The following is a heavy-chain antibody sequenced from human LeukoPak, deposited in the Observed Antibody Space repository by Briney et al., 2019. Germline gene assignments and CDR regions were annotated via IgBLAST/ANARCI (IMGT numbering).Heavy chain of an antibody. D-gene: IGHD2-2*01. CDR2: ISYDGSNK. J-gene: IGHJ5*02. CDR3: ARRDRYCSSTSCYSVVDP. V-gene: IGHV3-30-3*01. Sequence: GGSLRLSCAASGFTFSSYAMHWVRQAPGKGLEWVAVISYDGSNKYYADSVKGRFTISRDNSKNTLYLQMNSLRAEDTAVYYCARRDRYCSSTSCYSVVDPWGQGTLVTVSS. CDR1: GFTFSSYA.